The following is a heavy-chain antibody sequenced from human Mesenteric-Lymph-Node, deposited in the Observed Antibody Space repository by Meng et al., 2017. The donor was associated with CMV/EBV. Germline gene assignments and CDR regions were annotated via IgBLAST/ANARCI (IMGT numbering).Heavy chain of an antibody. J-gene: IGHJ4*02. V-gene: IGHV3-30*04. D-gene: IGHD2-8*02. CDR3: ARDSPWSLDS. CDR2: ISYDGSNK. CDR1: GFTFSSYA. Sequence: GESLKISCAASGFTFSSYAMHWVRQAPGKGLEWVAVISYDGSNKYYADSVKGRFTISRDNGKNSLYLQMNSLRPEDTALYYCARDSPWSLDSWGQGTLVTVSS.